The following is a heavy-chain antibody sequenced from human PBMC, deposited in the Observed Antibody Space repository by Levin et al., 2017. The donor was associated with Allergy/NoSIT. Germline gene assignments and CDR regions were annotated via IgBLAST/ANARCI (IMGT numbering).Heavy chain of an antibody. CDR1: GFTFSSYG. Sequence: GGSLRLSCAASGFTFSSYGMHWVRQAPGKGLEWVAVIWYDGSNKYYADSVKGRFTISRDNSKNTLYLQMNSLRAEDTAVYYCAREIRPEMAFDYWGQGTLVTVSS. D-gene: IGHD5-24*01. CDR2: IWYDGSNK. CDR3: AREIRPEMAFDY. V-gene: IGHV3-33*01. J-gene: IGHJ4*02.